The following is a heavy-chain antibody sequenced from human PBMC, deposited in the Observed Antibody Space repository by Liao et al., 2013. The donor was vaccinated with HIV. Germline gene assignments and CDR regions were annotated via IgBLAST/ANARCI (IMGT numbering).Heavy chain of an antibody. CDR3: VRHHTPHAEFAIGPAGVMAV. CDR2: IHYSGST. J-gene: IGHJ6*03. V-gene: IGHV4-4*07. D-gene: IGHD2-15*01. CDR1: GGSITNYY. Sequence: QVQLQESGPGLVKPSETLSLTCTVSGGSITNYYWSWIRQPAGKGLEWIGRIHYSGSTIYSPSLNSRVTMSVDTSKNQFSLKLSSVTAADTAVYFCVRHHTPHAEFAIGPAGVMAVWGNGTAVTVSS.